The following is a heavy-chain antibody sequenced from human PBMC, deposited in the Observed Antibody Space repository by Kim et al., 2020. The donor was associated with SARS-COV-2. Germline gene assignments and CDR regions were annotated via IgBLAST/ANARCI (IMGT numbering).Heavy chain of an antibody. CDR1: GYTFTSYY. J-gene: IGHJ6*02. CDR2: INPSGGST. V-gene: IGHV1-46*01. D-gene: IGHD6-13*01. CDR3: ASPNPYSSSWYEWGRYYYYGMDV. Sequence: ASVKVSCKASGYTFTSYYMHWVRQAPGQGLEWMGIINPSGGSTSYAQKFQGRVTMTRDTSTSTVYMELSSLRSEDTAVYYCASPNPYSSSWYEWGRYYYYGMDVWGQGTTVTVSS.